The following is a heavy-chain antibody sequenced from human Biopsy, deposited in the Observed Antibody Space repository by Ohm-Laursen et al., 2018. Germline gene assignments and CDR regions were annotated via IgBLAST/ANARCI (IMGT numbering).Heavy chain of an antibody. V-gene: IGHV3-53*01. CDR1: GFTVSTTY. CDR3: VRGRAY. CDR2: IYLDDNT. J-gene: IGHJ4*02. Sequence: SLRLSCAAFGFTVSTTYMSWVRQAPGKGLEWVSIIYLDDNTYYTDSVKGRFTISRDNSKNALYLQMNSLRPADTAKYYCVRGRAYWGQGTLVTVSS.